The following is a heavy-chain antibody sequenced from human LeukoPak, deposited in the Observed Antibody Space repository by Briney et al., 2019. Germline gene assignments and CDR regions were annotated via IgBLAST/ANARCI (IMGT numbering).Heavy chain of an antibody. V-gene: IGHV4-39*07. J-gene: IGHJ4*02. D-gene: IGHD3-3*01. Sequence: SETLSLTCTVSGGSFSSSTYYWGWIRQPPGKGLEWIGEINHSGSTNYNPSLKSRVTISVDTSKNQFSLKLSSVTAADTAVYYCARVYRLRFLERWGQGTLVTVSS. CDR2: INHSGST. CDR3: ARVYRLRFLER. CDR1: GGSFSSSTYY.